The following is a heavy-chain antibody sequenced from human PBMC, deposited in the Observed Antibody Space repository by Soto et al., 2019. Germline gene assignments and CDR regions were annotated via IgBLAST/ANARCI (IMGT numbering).Heavy chain of an antibody. J-gene: IGHJ4*02. CDR1: GFTFSSYG. CDR3: AKDSHVSGWYYFDS. D-gene: IGHD6-19*01. CDR2: IWYDGSNK. Sequence: QLGGSLRLSCAASGFTFSSYGMHWVRQAPGKGLEWVAVIWYDGSNKYYADSVKGRFTISRDNSKNTLYLQMNSLRAEDTAVYYCAKDSHVSGWYYFDSWGQGALVTVSS. V-gene: IGHV3-33*06.